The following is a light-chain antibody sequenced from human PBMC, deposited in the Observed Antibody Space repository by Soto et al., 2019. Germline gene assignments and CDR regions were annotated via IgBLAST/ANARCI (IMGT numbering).Light chain of an antibody. CDR2: EVS. Sequence: QSALTQPASVSGSPGQSITISCTGTSSDVGSYNLVSWYQQHPGRAPKLMIYEVSKRPSGVSNRFSGSKSGNTASLTISGLQAEDEADYYCCSYAGTSTFHVFGPGTKVTV. CDR3: CSYAGTSTFHV. CDR1: SSDVGSYNL. J-gene: IGLJ1*01. V-gene: IGLV2-23*02.